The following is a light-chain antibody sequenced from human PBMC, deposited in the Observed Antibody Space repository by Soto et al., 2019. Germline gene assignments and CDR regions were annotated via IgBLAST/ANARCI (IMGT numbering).Light chain of an antibody. CDR3: SSYTSSSTYV. CDR2: EVS. CDR1: SSDVGGYDY. V-gene: IGLV2-14*01. Sequence: QSALTQPASVSGSPVQSITISCTGTSSDVGGYDYVSWYQQHPGKAPKLMIYEVSNRPSGVSNRFSGSKSGSAASLTISGLQAEDEADYYCSSYTSSSTYVFGTGTKVTVL. J-gene: IGLJ1*01.